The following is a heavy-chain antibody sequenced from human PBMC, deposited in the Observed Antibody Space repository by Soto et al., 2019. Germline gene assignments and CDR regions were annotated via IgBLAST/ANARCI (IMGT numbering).Heavy chain of an antibody. Sequence: QVQLQESGPGLVKPSQTLSLTCTVSGGSISSGDYYWSWIRQPPGKGLEWIGYIYYSGSTYYKPSLKRGVTISVDTSKIQFALKRSSVTAADTAVYYCARRLQDGSGGRCYLYFHHWGQGTLVTVSS. D-gene: IGHD2-15*01. CDR3: ARRLQDGSGGRCYLYFHH. CDR2: IYYSGST. V-gene: IGHV4-30-4*01. J-gene: IGHJ1*01. CDR1: GGSISSGDYY.